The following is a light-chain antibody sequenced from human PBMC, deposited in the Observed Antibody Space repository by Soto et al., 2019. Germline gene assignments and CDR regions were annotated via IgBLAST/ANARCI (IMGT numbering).Light chain of an antibody. CDR3: QHYNNWPPFT. CDR2: GAS. Sequence: EIVMTQSPATLSVSPGERATLSCRASQSVSSNLAWYQQKPGQAPRLLIYGASTRATGIPARFSGSGSGTEYHLTISSLQSEDLAVYYCQHYNNWPPFTFGPGTKVDLK. V-gene: IGKV3-15*01. J-gene: IGKJ3*01. CDR1: QSVSSN.